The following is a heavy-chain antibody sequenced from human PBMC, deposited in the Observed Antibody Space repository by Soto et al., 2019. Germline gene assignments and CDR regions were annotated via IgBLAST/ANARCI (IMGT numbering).Heavy chain of an antibody. D-gene: IGHD2-21*02. J-gene: IGHJ6*02. CDR3: ARDLWGYCGTDRYPLDV. Sequence: PSETLSLTCTVPGSSISGYYWSWLRQPPGKGLEWIGYMYNTGSTVYNPSFKSRVTISVDTSKNQFSLKLNSVTAADTAVYYCARDLWGYCGTDRYPLDVWGQGTTVT. V-gene: IGHV4-59*01. CDR1: GSSISGYY. CDR2: MYNTGST.